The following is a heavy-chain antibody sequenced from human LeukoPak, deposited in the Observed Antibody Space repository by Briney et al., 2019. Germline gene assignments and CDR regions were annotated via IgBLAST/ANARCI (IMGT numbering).Heavy chain of an antibody. CDR1: GYTFTSYY. CDR3: ARGYDFWSGYYYWFDP. J-gene: IGHJ5*02. CDR2: INPSGGST. Sequence: GASVKVSCEASGYTFTSYYMHWVRQAPGQGLEWMGIINPSGGSTSYAQKFQGRVTMTRDTSMSTVYMELSSLRSEDTAVYYYARGYDFWSGYYYWFDPWGQGTLVTVSS. V-gene: IGHV1-46*01. D-gene: IGHD3-3*01.